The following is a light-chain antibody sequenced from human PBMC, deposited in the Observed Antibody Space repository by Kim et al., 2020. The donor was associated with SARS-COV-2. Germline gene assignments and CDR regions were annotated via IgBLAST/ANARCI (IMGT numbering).Light chain of an antibody. Sequence: SSELTQDPAVSVALGQTVRITCQGDSLRSYYASWYQQKPGQAPVLVIYGKNNRPSGIPDRFSGSSSGNTASLTITGAQAEDEAYYYCNSRDSSGNHVVFG. CDR1: SLRSYY. CDR2: GKN. V-gene: IGLV3-19*01. CDR3: NSRDSSGNHVV. J-gene: IGLJ2*01.